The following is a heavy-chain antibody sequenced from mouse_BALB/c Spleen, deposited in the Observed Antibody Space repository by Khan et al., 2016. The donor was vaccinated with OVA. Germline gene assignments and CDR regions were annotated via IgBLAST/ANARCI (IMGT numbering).Heavy chain of an antibody. Sequence: VQLQESGAGLVRPATSVQMSCKAAGYTFTHYWIGWVKQRPGHGLEWIGDTYPGGGYTNYNEKFKGKANLTADTSSRTAYKQHSSLTSEDSNNYYCAIRGAARATWHYYDYWCQGRTLTVPS. V-gene: IGHV1-63*02. CDR1: GYTFTHYW. J-gene: IGHJ2*01. CDR3: AIRGAARATWHYYDY. CDR2: TYPGGGYT. D-gene: IGHD3-1*01.